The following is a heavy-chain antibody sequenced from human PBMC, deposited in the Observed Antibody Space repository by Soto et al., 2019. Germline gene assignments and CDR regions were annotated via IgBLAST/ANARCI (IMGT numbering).Heavy chain of an antibody. CDR1: GYSFTSYW. J-gene: IGHJ6*02. V-gene: IGHV5-51*01. CDR3: ARQIVVVTATPGYFYYFGLDV. Sequence: PRESLKISCQGSGYSFTSYWIGWVRQMPGKGLEWMGIIYPGDSDTRYSPSFQGQVTISADKSISTAYLQWSSLKASDTAMYYCARQIVVVTATPGYFYYFGLDVWGQGTTVTVSS. CDR2: IYPGDSDT. D-gene: IGHD2-21*02.